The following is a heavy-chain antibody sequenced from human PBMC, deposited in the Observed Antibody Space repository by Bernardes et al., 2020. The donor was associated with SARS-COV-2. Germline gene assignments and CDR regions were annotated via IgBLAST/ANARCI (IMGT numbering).Heavy chain of an antibody. CDR1: VYSFTSYW. Sequence: KVSCKGSVYSFTSYWIGWLRQMPGKGLEWMGIIYPGDSDTSYSPSFQGQVTISADKYISTTYLQWSSLKASDPAMYYCARHDCGGDCALFDYWGQGTLVTVSS. J-gene: IGHJ4*02. CDR2: IYPGDSDT. V-gene: IGHV5-51*01. D-gene: IGHD2-21*01. CDR3: ARHDCGGDCALFDY.